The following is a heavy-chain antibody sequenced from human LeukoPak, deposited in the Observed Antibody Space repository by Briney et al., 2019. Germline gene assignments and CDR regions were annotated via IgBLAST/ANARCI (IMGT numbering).Heavy chain of an antibody. CDR1: GGSISSSSYY. V-gene: IGHV4-39*01. CDR2: IYYSGST. J-gene: IGHJ6*02. CDR3: ARLQWSRDV. D-gene: IGHD2-15*01. Sequence: SETLSLTCTVSGGSISSSSYYWGWIRQPPGKGLEWIGSIYYSGSTYYNPSLKSRVTISVDTSKNQFSLKLSSVTAADTAVYYCARLQWSRDVWGQGTTVTVSS.